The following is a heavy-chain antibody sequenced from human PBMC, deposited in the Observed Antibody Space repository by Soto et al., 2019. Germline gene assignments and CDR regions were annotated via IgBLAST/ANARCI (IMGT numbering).Heavy chain of an antibody. D-gene: IGHD2-2*03. CDR2: IYYSGST. V-gene: IGHV4-59*08. CDR3: ARRYGYCFDY. CDR1: GGSISSYY. J-gene: IGHJ4*02. Sequence: SETLSLTCTVSGGSISSYYGSWIRQPPGKGLEWIGYIYYSGSTNYNPSLKSRVTISVDTSKNQFSLKLSSVTAADTAVYYCARRYGYCFDYWGQGTLVTVSS.